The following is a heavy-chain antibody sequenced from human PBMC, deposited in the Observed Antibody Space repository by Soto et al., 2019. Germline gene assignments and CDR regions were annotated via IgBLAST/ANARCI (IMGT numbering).Heavy chain of an antibody. CDR2: INHSGST. Sequence: SETLSLTCAVYGGSFSGYYWSWIRQPPGKGLEWIGEINHSGSTNYNPSLKSRVTISVDTSKNQFSLKLSSVTAADTAVYYCARVPNSRSSGYYSPFDYWGQGTLVTVSS. J-gene: IGHJ4*02. CDR1: GGSFSGYY. CDR3: ARVPNSRSSGYYSPFDY. V-gene: IGHV4-34*01. D-gene: IGHD3-22*01.